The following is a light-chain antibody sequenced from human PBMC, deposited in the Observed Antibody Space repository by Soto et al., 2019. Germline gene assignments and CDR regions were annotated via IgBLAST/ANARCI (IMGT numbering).Light chain of an antibody. CDR3: QQYNDWPRT. CDR2: GAS. Sequence: EIVMTQSPGTLSVPPGERATLSCRASQSVSNDLAWIQQKPGQPPMLLIYGASTSATGIPARFTGSGFGTDFTLTISSLQPEDLAVSACQQYNDWPRTFGHGTKVDIK. J-gene: IGKJ1*01. CDR1: QSVSND. V-gene: IGKV3-15*01.